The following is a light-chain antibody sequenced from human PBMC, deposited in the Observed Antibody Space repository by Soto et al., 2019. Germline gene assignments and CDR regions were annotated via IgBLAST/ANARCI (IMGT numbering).Light chain of an antibody. J-gene: IGKJ2*01. CDR2: WAS. Sequence: DIVMTQFPDSLAVSLGERATINCKSSQSVLESSNNEDYLAWYQQKPGQPPKLLIYWASTRESGVPDRFSGSGSGTDFPLTISSLQAEDVAVYHCQQYYRTPHTFGQGTKLEI. V-gene: IGKV4-1*01. CDR1: QSVLESSNNEDY. CDR3: QQYYRTPHT.